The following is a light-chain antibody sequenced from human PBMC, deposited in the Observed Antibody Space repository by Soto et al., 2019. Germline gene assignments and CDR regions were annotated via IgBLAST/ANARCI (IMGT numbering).Light chain of an antibody. Sequence: DIQMTQSPSSLSASVGDRVTITCQASQDIRNYLNWYQQKPGTAPKVLIYDASSLETGVPSRFTGSGSGTNFNFTISSLQPEDIATYYCQQYHSVPPTFGQGTRLDI. V-gene: IGKV1-33*01. CDR2: DAS. J-gene: IGKJ5*01. CDR3: QQYHSVPPT. CDR1: QDIRNY.